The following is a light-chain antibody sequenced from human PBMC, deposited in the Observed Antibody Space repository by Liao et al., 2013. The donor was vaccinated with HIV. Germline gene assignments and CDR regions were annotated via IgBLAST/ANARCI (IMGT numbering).Light chain of an antibody. CDR2: QDK. J-gene: IGLJ1*01. CDR1: ELGEKH. CDR3: QAWDSSTEV. Sequence: SYELTQPPSVSVSPGQTARITCSGEELGEKHASWYQQKPGQSPLLVIYQDKKRPSGVPERFSASNFGNTATLTISGTQAMDEADYYCQAWDSSTEVFGTGTKVTVL. V-gene: IGLV3-1*01.